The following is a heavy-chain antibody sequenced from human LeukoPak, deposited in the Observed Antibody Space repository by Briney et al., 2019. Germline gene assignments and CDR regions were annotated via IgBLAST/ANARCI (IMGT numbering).Heavy chain of an antibody. V-gene: IGHV1-8*01. CDR2: MNPNSGNT. Sequence: ASVKVSCKASGYTFTSSDINWVRQATGQGLGWMGCMNPNSGNTGYAQEFQGRVTMTRDTSISTAYMELSSLRSEDTAVYYCAREGEYYYYMDVWGRGTTVTVSS. CDR3: AREGEYYYYMDV. J-gene: IGHJ6*03. CDR1: GYTFTSSD.